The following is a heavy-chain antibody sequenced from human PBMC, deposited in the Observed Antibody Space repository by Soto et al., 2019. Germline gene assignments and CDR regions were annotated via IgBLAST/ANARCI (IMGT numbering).Heavy chain of an antibody. Sequence: GGSLRLSCAASGFTFSSYAMSWVRQAPGKGLEWVSTISGSGGSTYYADSVKGRFTISRDNSKNTLYLQMNSLRAEDTAVYYCARNTWQQPRDYYYGMDVWGQGTTVTVSS. CDR2: ISGSGGST. J-gene: IGHJ6*02. CDR1: GFTFSSYA. V-gene: IGHV3-23*01. CDR3: ARNTWQQPRDYYYGMDV. D-gene: IGHD6-13*01.